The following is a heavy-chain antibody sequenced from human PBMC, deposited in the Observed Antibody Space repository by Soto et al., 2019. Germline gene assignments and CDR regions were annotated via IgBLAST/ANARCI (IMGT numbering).Heavy chain of an antibody. J-gene: IGHJ4*02. CDR2: IYSGGST. D-gene: IGHD3-16*01. CDR1: EFTVSSNH. Sequence: EVQLVESGGGLIQPGGSLRLSCAASEFTVSSNHMSWVRQAPGKGLEWVSVIYSGGSTYYADSVKGRCTISRDHSENTLYLQMNSLRAEDTAFYYCASQSTYTFDYWGQGTLVTVSS. V-gene: IGHV3-53*01. CDR3: ASQSTYTFDY.